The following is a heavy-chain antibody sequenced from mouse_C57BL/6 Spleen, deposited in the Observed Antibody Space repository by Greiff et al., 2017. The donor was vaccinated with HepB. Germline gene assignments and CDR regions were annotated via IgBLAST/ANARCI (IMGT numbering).Heavy chain of an antibody. CDR3: ARGLGGSSYVMDY. D-gene: IGHD1-1*01. CDR2: IIPRSGNT. J-gene: IGHJ4*01. V-gene: IGHV1-81*01. Sequence: VKLVESGAELARPGASVKLSCTASGYTFTSYGISWVKQRTGQGLEWIGEIIPRSGNTYYNDTFKGRATLTADKSSSTAYLELRSLTSEDSAVYFCARGLGGSSYVMDYWGQGTSVTVSS. CDR1: GYTFTSYG.